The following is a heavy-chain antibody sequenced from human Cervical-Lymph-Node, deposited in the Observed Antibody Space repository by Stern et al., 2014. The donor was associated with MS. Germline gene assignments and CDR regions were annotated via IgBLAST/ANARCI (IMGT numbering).Heavy chain of an antibody. CDR3: ARDRGDNGMDV. D-gene: IGHD7-27*01. J-gene: IGHJ6*02. CDR1: GGSISSYY. CDR2: IHYSGST. V-gene: IGHV4-59*01. Sequence: QVQLQESGPRLVKPSETLSLTCTVSGGSISSYYWSWIRQPPGKGLEWIGYIHYSGSTNYSPSLKSRVTISVDTSKNQFSLKLSSVSAADTAVYYCARDRGDNGMDVWGQGTTVTVSS.